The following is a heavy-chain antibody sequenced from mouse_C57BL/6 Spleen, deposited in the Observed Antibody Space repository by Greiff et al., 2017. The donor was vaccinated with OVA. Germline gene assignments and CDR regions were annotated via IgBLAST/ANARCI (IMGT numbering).Heavy chain of an antibody. CDR3: ARRFYYYGRDYFDY. V-gene: IGHV1-64*01. CDR2: IHPNSGST. D-gene: IGHD1-1*01. Sequence: QVQLQQPGAELVKPGASVKLSCKASGYTFTSYWMHWVKQRPGQGLEWIGMIHPNSGSTNYNEKFKSKATLTVDKSSSTAYMQLSSLTSEDSAVYYCARRFYYYGRDYFDYWGQGTTLTVSS. J-gene: IGHJ2*01. CDR1: GYTFTSYW.